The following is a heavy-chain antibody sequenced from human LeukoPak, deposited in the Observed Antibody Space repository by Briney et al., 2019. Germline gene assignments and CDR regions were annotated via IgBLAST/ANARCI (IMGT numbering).Heavy chain of an antibody. D-gene: IGHD3-10*01. CDR2: IYYSGST. V-gene: IGHV4-59*01. J-gene: IGHJ5*02. CDR3: AGTSMVRGVIVSHWFDP. Sequence: SETLSLTCTVSGGSISSYYWSWIRQPPGKGLEWIGYIYYSGSTNYNPSLKSRVTISVDTSKNQSSLKLSSVTAADTAVYYCAGTSMVRGVIVSHWFDPWGQGTLVTVSS. CDR1: GGSISSYY.